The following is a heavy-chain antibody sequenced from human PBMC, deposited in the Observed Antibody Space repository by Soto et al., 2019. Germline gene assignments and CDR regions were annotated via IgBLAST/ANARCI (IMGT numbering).Heavy chain of an antibody. J-gene: IGHJ5*02. CDR2: MNPNSGNT. D-gene: IGHD6-19*01. CDR1: GYTFTSYD. Sequence: QVQLVQSGAEVKKPGASVKVSCKASGYTFTSYDINWVRQATGQGLEWMGWMNPNSGNTGYAQKFQGRVTMTRNTSRSTHYVERCNMRAEDTAAYYCARVGGRIAVADAQYNWFDRWGPGTLVTVSS. V-gene: IGHV1-8*01. CDR3: ARVGGRIAVADAQYNWFDR.